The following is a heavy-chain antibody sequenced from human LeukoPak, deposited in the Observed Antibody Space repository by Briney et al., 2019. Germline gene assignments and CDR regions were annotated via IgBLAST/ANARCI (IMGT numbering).Heavy chain of an antibody. CDR1: GFTFSSYS. D-gene: IGHD3-22*01. CDR3: ARGITYYYDSSGYYSDY. J-gene: IGHJ4*02. Sequence: GGSLRLSCAASGFTFSSYSMNWVRQAPGKGLEWVSSISSSSSYIYYADSVKGRFTISRDNAKNSLYLQMNSLRAEDTAVYYCARGITYYYDSSGYYSDYWGQGTLVTVSS. V-gene: IGHV3-21*01. CDR2: ISSSSSYI.